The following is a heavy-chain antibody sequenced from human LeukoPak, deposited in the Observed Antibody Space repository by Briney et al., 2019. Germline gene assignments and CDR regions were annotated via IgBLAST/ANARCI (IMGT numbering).Heavy chain of an antibody. D-gene: IGHD1-26*01. CDR2: VHDSGTT. Sequence: SKTLSLTCTVSGGSISAYYWSWIRRTPGKGLEWIGYVHDSGTTNYNPSLKGRVTISSDTSKNQFSLNLRSVSAADTATYYCARHGGSLGYFDYWGHGTLVTVSS. CDR3: ARHGGSLGYFDY. J-gene: IGHJ4*01. CDR1: GGSISAYY. V-gene: IGHV4-59*08.